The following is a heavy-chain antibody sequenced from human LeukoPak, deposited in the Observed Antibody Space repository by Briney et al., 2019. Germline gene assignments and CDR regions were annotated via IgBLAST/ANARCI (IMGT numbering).Heavy chain of an antibody. Sequence: GWSLRLSCAASGFTFSSYAMHWVRQAPGKGLEWAAVISYDGSNKYYADSVKGRFTISRDNSKNTLYLQMNSLRAEDTAVYYCARGSLMGRYFDYWGQGTLVTVSS. D-gene: IGHD3-10*01. V-gene: IGHV3-30*01. CDR1: GFTFSSYA. CDR3: ARGSLMGRYFDY. CDR2: ISYDGSNK. J-gene: IGHJ4*02.